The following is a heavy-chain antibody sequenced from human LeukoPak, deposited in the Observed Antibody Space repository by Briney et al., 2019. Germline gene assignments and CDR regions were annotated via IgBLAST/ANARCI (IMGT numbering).Heavy chain of an antibody. CDR3: ARQYYGSEDN. J-gene: IGHJ4*02. Sequence: SETLSLTCTVSGGSISSGGYYWSWIRQHPGKGLEWIGYIYYTGTTYYNPSLKSPVTISVDTSKNQFSLKLNSVTAADTAVYYYARQYYGSEDNWGQGTLVTVSS. CDR2: IYYTGTT. CDR1: GGSISSGGYY. V-gene: IGHV4-30-4*08. D-gene: IGHD3-10*01.